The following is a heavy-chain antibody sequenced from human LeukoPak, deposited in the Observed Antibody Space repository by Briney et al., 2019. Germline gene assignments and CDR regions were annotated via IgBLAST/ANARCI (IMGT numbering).Heavy chain of an antibody. J-gene: IGHJ4*02. CDR1: GFPFSRSW. CDR3: AKSLDY. V-gene: IGHV3-7*01. CDR2: IKEDGSET. Sequence: TGGSLRLSCVASGFPFSRSWMDWVRQAPGKGLEWVANIKEDGSETYYVDSAKGRFTVSRDNAKNSLYLQMDSLRVEDTAIYYCAKSLDYWGQGTPVTVSS.